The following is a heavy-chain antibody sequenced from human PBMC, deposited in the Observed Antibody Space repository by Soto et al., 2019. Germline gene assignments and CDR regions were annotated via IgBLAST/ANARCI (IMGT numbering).Heavy chain of an antibody. CDR1: GGSISSSSYY. CDR3: ARQWQLVKLYALDI. J-gene: IGHJ3*02. V-gene: IGHV4-39*01. Sequence: QLQLQESGPGLVKPSETLSLTCTVSGGSISSSSYYWGWIRQPPGKGLEWIGSIYYSGSTYYNPSLKSRVTISVDTSKNQFSLKLSSVTAADTAVYYCARQWQLVKLYALDIWGQGTMVTVSS. CDR2: IYYSGST. D-gene: IGHD6-13*01.